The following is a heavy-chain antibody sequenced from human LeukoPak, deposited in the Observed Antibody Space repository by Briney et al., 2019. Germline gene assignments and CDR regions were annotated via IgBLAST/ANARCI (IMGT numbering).Heavy chain of an antibody. CDR3: AREIGRVDY. V-gene: IGHV3-7*04. J-gene: IGHJ4*02. D-gene: IGHD2-15*01. Sequence: EKYHVDSVKGRFTISRDNAKNSLYLQMNSLRAEDTAVYYCAREIGRVDYWGQGTLVTVSS. CDR2: EK.